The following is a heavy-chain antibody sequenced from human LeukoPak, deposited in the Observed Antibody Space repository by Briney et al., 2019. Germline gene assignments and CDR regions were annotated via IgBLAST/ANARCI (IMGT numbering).Heavy chain of an antibody. CDR1: GFSFSSYG. D-gene: IGHD4-17*01. CDR3: AKRPSDYGDYVSYFDY. V-gene: IGHV3-30*18. CDR2: ISDGGRRK. J-gene: IGHJ4*02. Sequence: GGSLRLSCAASGFSFSSYGMHWVRQAPGKGLEWVGVISDGGRRKDYADSVKRRFTISRDNSKDTLYLQMNSLRAEDTAVYYCAKRPSDYGDYVSYFDYWGQGTLVTVSS.